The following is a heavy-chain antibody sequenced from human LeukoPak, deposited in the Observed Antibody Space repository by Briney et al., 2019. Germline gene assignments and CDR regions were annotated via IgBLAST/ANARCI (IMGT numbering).Heavy chain of an antibody. CDR2: INTQGTYT. J-gene: IGHJ4*02. CDR1: GITFSSYW. Sequence: GGSLRLSCAVSGITFSSYWMHWVRQDPGRGLLWVSRINTQGTYTNYADSVKGRFTISRDNSKNTLYLQMNSLRAEDTAVYYCAKTGVTIFGVVNNYFDYWGQGTLVTVSS. CDR3: AKTGVTIFGVVNNYFDY. D-gene: IGHD3-3*01. V-gene: IGHV3-74*01.